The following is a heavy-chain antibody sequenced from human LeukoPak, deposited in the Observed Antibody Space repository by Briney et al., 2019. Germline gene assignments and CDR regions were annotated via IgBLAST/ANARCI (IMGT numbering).Heavy chain of an antibody. CDR2: ISYDGGNK. D-gene: IGHD2-2*01. V-gene: IGHV3-30*18. J-gene: IGHJ6*02. CDR1: GFTFSSYG. CDR3: AKRYCSSTSCYYYYGMDV. Sequence: GGSLRLSCAASGFTFSSYGMHWVRQAPGKGLEWVAVISYDGGNKYYADSVKGRFTISRDNSKNTLYLQMNSLRAEDTAVYYCAKRYCSSTSCYYYYGMDVWGQGTTVTVSS.